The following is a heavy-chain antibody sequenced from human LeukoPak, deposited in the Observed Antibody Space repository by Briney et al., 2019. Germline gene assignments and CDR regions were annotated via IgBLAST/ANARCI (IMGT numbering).Heavy chain of an antibody. Sequence: SETLSLTCTVSGGSISSYYWSWIRQPPGKGLEWIGYIYYSGSTNYNPSLKSRVTISVDTSKNQFSPKLSSVTAADTAVYYCARRGPDSSGLLWRYYFDYWGQGTLVTVSS. CDR3: ARRGPDSSGLLWRYYFDY. CDR2: IYYSGST. V-gene: IGHV4-59*01. D-gene: IGHD3-22*01. J-gene: IGHJ4*02. CDR1: GGSISSYY.